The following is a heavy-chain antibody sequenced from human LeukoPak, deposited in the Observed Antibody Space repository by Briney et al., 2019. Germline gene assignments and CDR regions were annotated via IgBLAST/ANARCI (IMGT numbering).Heavy chain of an antibody. V-gene: IGHV3-21*01. CDR2: IHSCSSYM. CDR1: GFTFSSYS. CDR3: ARDKTIGQVAEAVDF. D-gene: IGHD2-8*02. Sequence: GGSLRLSCAASGFTFSSYSMNWVRQAPGKGLEWVSSIHSCSSYMYYAVSVKGRFTISRDNAKNTLYLQMNSLRAEDTAVYFCARDKTIGQVAEAVDFWGQGTMVTVSS. J-gene: IGHJ3*01.